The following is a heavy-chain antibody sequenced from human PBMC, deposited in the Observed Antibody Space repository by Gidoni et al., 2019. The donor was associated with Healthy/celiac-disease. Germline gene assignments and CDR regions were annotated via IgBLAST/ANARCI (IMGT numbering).Heavy chain of an antibody. CDR1: GLTVSSYA. D-gene: IGHD6-19*01. Sequence: EVQLLESGGGLVQPGGARRLACAASGLTVSSYAMSWVRQAPGKGLEWVSAISGSGGSTYYADSVKGRFTISRDNSKNTLYLQMNSLRAEDTAVYYCAKDRLHIAVAGVFDYWGQGTLVTVSS. CDR2: ISGSGGST. CDR3: AKDRLHIAVAGVFDY. V-gene: IGHV3-23*01. J-gene: IGHJ4*02.